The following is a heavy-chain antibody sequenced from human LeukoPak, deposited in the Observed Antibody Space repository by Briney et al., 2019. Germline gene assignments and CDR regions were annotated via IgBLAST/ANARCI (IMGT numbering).Heavy chain of an antibody. CDR1: GGSISSYY. V-gene: IGHV4-59*08. CDR2: IYYSGST. Sequence: SETLSLTCTVSGGSISSYYWSWIRQPPGKGLEWIGYIYYSGSTNYNPSLKSRVTISVDTSKNQFSLKLSSVTAADTAVYYCARTIYYGDSSYFDYWGQETLVTVSS. J-gene: IGHJ4*02. D-gene: IGHD4-17*01. CDR3: ARTIYYGDSSYFDY.